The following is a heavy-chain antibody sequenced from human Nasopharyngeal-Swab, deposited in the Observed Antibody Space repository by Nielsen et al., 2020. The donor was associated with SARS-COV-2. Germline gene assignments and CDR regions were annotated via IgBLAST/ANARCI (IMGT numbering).Heavy chain of an antibody. CDR3: ARDLGSGGWDFYYYYGMDV. CDR2: IWFDGTNT. D-gene: IGHD6-19*01. J-gene: IGHJ6*02. Sequence: GESLKISCAASGFLFRNSAMHWVRQAPGKGLEWVAVIWFDGTNTFYADSVKGRFTISRDNSKKTLYLEMNSLRAEDTAVYYCARDLGSGGWDFYYYYGMDVWGQGTMDTVSS. V-gene: IGHV3-33*01. CDR1: GFLFRNSA.